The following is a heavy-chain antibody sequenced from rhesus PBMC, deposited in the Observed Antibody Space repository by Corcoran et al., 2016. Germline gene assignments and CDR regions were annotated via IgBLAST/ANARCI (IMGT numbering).Heavy chain of an antibody. J-gene: IGHJ4*01. Sequence: QVQLQESGPGLVKPSETLSLTCAVSGGSFSSYWWSWIRQPPGKGLEWIGEINGNSGSTKYNPSFMSRVTISKDTSKNQFSLKLSSVTAADTAVYYCARSLRTSVYSGSWNDRWFDYWGQGVLVTVSS. CDR3: ARSLRTSVYSGSWNDRWFDY. V-gene: IGHV4-80*01. CDR1: GGSFSSYW. CDR2: INGNSGST. D-gene: IGHD6-25*01.